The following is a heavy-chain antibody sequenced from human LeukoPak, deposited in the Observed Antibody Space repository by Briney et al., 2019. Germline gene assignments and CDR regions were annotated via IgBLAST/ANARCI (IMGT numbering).Heavy chain of an antibody. CDR3: ARGIYSNYPN. CDR2: MNPNSGNT. J-gene: IGHJ4*02. V-gene: IGHV1-8*03. D-gene: IGHD4-11*01. CDR1: GYTFTNYY. Sequence: GASVTVSCKASGYTFTNYYIHWVRQATGQGLEWMGWMNPNSGNTGYAQKFQGRVTITRNTSISTAYMELSSLRSEDTAAYYCARGIYSNYPNWGQGTLVTVSS.